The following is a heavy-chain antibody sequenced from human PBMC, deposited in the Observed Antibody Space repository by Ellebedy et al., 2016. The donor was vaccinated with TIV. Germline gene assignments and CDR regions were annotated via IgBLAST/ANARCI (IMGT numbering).Heavy chain of an antibody. CDR2: IKSKTDGGTT. V-gene: IGHV3-15*07. CDR3: VTDPDGGPVDY. J-gene: IGHJ4*02. Sequence: PGGSLRLSCAASGFTVNNAWLTWVRQAPGKGLEWVGRIKSKTDGGTTDYAAPVKGRFTISREDRKNTLYLQMDSLKTEDTAVYYCVTDPDGGPVDYWGQGTLVTVSS. CDR1: GFTVNNAW. D-gene: IGHD1-14*01.